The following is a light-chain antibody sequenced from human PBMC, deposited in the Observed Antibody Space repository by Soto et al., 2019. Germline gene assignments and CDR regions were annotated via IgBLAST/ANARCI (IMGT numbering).Light chain of an antibody. CDR3: QQYYSYSRGIT. V-gene: IGKV1-5*03. J-gene: IGKJ4*01. Sequence: DIQMTQSPSTLSASVGDRVTITCRASQSISSWLAWYQQKPGKAPKLLIYKASSLESGVPSRFSGSGSGTEVTLTISSLQPDDSATYYCQQYYSYSRGITFGGGTKVEIK. CDR1: QSISSW. CDR2: KAS.